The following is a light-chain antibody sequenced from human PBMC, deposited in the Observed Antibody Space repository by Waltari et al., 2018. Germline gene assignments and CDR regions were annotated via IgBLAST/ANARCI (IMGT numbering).Light chain of an antibody. CDR3: QQRSHLVT. CDR1: QSVSTY. CDR2: DAF. Sequence: EIVLTQSPATLSLSPGETATLSCRASQSVSTYLAWYQHKPGQAPRLLIYDAFNRATGIPARFSGSEAGSDFTLTISGLEPEDFAVYFCQQRSHLVTFGGGTKVEIK. J-gene: IGKJ4*01. V-gene: IGKV3-11*01.